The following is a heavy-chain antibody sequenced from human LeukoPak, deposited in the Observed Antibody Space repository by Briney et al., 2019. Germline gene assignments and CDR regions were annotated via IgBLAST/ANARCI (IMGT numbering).Heavy chain of an antibody. CDR2: IYYSGST. J-gene: IGHJ4*02. D-gene: IGHD3-10*01. CDR3: ARSPPGRNYYGSGSYQDY. CDR1: GRSISSSSNY. Sequence: SETLSLTCTVSGRSISSSSNYWGWIRQPPGKGLEWIGNIYYSGSTYYNPSLKSRVAISVDTSKNQFSLKLSSVTAADTAVYYCARSPPGRNYYGSGSYQDYWGQGTLVTVSS. V-gene: IGHV4-39*07.